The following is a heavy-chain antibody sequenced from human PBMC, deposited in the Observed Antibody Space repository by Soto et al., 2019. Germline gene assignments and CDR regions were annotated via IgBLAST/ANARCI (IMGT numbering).Heavy chain of an antibody. Sequence: EVQLVETGGGLIQPGGSLRLSCAASGFTVSSNYMSWVRQAPGKGLEWVSVIYSGGSTYYADSVKGRFTISRDNSKNTLYLQMNRLTVEDTALYYCARPPHGMDVWGQGTTVTVAS. V-gene: IGHV3-53*02. J-gene: IGHJ6*02. CDR3: ARPPHGMDV. CDR1: GFTVSSNY. CDR2: IYSGGST.